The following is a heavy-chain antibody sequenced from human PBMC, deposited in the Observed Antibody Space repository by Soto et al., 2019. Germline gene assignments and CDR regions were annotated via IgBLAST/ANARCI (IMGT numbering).Heavy chain of an antibody. Sequence: QVQLQESGPGLVKPSGTLSLTCAVSGGSISSSNWWSWVRQPPGKGLEWIGEIYHSGSTNYNPSLSSRVTISVAKSKNQVSLKLSAGSAADTAVYYCAGGRYCSGGRCYSTQDYWGQGTLVTVSS. CDR3: AGGRYCSGGRCYSTQDY. CDR2: IYHSGST. V-gene: IGHV4-4*02. CDR1: GGSISSSNW. J-gene: IGHJ4*02. D-gene: IGHD2-15*01.